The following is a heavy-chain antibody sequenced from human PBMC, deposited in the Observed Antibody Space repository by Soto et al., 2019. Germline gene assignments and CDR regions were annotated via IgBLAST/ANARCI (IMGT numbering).Heavy chain of an antibody. CDR3: TTDLQAYCDGTTCYAGNYYYDDMDV. Sequence: ELQLVESGGGLVKPGGSLRLSCEASGFSFRNAWMSWVRQAPGKGLEWVGHIKSQGDGGTRDYAAPVKGRFTISRDDSKNPLFLQMNSLKNEDTAVYFCTTDLQAYCDGTTCYAGNYYYDDMDVWGQGTTVTVSS. CDR2: IKSQGDGGTR. CDR1: GFSFRNAW. V-gene: IGHV3-15*01. D-gene: IGHD2-2*01. J-gene: IGHJ6*02.